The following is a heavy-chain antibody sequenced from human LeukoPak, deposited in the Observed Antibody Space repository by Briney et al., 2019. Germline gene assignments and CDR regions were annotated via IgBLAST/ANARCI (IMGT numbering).Heavy chain of an antibody. CDR3: ARHPTGYLKIDC. V-gene: IGHV4-59*08. CDR1: GGSISSYY. CDR2: MYYSGST. D-gene: IGHD5-18*01. Sequence: PSETLSLTCTVSGGSISSYYWSWIRQPPGKGLEWIGYMYYSGSTKYNPSLKSRVTISIDTSKNQFSLKLSSVTAADTAVYYCARHPTGYLKIDCWGQGILVAVSS. J-gene: IGHJ4*02.